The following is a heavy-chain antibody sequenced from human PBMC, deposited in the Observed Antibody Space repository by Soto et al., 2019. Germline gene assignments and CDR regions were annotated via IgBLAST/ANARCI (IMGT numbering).Heavy chain of an antibody. CDR1: GYTFTSYG. CDR3: ARGRRWLRFGDYYYYGMDV. J-gene: IGHJ6*02. V-gene: IGHV1-69*13. D-gene: IGHD5-12*01. CDR2: IIPIFGTA. Sequence: GASVKVSCKASGYTFTSYGISWVRQAPGQGLEWMGGIIPIFGTANYAQKFQGRVTITADESTSTAYMELSSLRSEDTAVYYCARGRRWLRFGDYYYYGMDVWGQGTTVTVSS.